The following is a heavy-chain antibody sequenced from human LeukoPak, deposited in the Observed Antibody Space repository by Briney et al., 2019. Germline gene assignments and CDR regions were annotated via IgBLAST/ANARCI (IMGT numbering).Heavy chain of an antibody. V-gene: IGHV3-7*03. CDR2: IKQDGSEK. Sequence: GGSLRLSCAASGFTFSSYWMSWVRQAPGKGLEWVANIKQDGSEKYYVDSVKGRFTISRDNSKNTLYLQMNSLRAEDTAVYYCAKDSIFWQQLGPDAFDIWGQGTMVTVSS. CDR1: GFTFSSYW. J-gene: IGHJ3*02. CDR3: AKDSIFWQQLGPDAFDI. D-gene: IGHD6-13*01.